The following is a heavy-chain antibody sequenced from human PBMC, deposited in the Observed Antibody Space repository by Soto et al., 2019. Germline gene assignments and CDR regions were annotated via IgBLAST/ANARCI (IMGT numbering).Heavy chain of an antibody. V-gene: IGHV3-21*01. CDR2: ISAGSSNI. CDR1: GFTFRTYN. D-gene: IGHD6-6*01. J-gene: IGHJ4*01. Sequence: EVELVESGGGLVKPGGSLKLSCAASGFTFRTYNMIWVRQAPGKGLEWVSSISAGSSNIYYAPSVKGRFTISRDNAKNLLYLQINSLRAEDTAVYYCARQYPSSSRHFDHWGHGTLVIVSS. CDR3: ARQYPSSSRHFDH.